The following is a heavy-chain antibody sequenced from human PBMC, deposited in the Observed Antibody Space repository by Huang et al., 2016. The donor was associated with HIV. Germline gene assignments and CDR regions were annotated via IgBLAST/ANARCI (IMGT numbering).Heavy chain of an antibody. D-gene: IGHD3-22*01. CDR2: IYYGGST. J-gene: IGHJ3*02. Sequence: QLQLQGLGPGLVKPSETLSLTCTVSGGSITRSSYYWGWIRQPPGKGLEWVGSIYYGGSTDYTPSLNSRVTVSVDTSKNQFSLKLSSVTAADTAVYYCARHFSYYDSSGYTPWDAFDIWGQGTMVTVSS. CDR1: GGSITRSSYY. V-gene: IGHV4-39*01. CDR3: ARHFSYYDSSGYTPWDAFDI.